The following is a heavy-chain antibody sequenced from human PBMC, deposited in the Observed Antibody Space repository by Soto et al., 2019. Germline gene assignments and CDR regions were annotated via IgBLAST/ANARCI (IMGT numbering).Heavy chain of an antibody. J-gene: IGHJ6*02. CDR1: GYTFTGYY. Sequence: ASVKVSCKASGYTFTGYYMHWVRQAPGQGLEWMGWINPNSGGTNYAQKFQGWVTMTRDTSISTAYMELSRLRSDDTAVYYCSRTLLQQLPMGGDYYGMDVWGQGTTVTVSS. V-gene: IGHV1-2*04. CDR3: SRTLLQQLPMGGDYYGMDV. CDR2: INPNSGGT. D-gene: IGHD2-2*01.